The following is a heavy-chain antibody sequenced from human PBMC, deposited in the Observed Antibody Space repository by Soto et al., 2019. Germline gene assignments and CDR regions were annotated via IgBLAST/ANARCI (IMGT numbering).Heavy chain of an antibody. D-gene: IGHD6-6*01. CDR2: IKRDGSEK. J-gene: IGHJ6*02. CDR3: ARDHVPPARDYYYYYGMDV. CDR1: GFTFSSYW. Sequence: GGSLRLSCAASGFTFSSYWMSWVRQAPVKGLVWVANIKRDGSEKYYVDSVKGRFTISRDNAKNSLYLQMNSLRAEDTAVYYCARDHVPPARDYYYYYGMDVWGQGTTVTVSS. V-gene: IGHV3-7*03.